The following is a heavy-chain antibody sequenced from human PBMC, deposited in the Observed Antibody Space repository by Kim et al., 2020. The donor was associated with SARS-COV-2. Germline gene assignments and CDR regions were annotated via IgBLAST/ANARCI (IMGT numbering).Heavy chain of an antibody. CDR1: GFTFGNYA. CDR3: AKENVDTAMVTGNFDY. V-gene: IGHV3-23*01. Sequence: GGSLRLSCAASGFTFGNYAVNWVRQAPGKGLEWVSAISGSGGSTYYADSVKGRFTISRDNSKNTLYLQMNSLRAEDTAVYYCAKENVDTAMVTGNFDYWGQGTLVTVSS. CDR2: ISGSGGST. J-gene: IGHJ4*02. D-gene: IGHD5-18*01.